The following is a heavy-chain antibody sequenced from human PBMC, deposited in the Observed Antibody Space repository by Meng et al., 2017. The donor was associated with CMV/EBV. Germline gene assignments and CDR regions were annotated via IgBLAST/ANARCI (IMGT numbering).Heavy chain of an antibody. J-gene: IGHJ6*02. CDR2: INPNSVGT. V-gene: IGHV1-2*02. D-gene: IGHD4-11*01. Sequence: ASVTVSCKASGYTFTGYYMHWVRQAPGQGLEWMGWINPNSVGTNYAQKFQGRVTMTRDTSISTAYMELSRLRSDDTAVYYCARGMTTDYYYYGMDVWGQGTTVTVSS. CDR3: ARGMTTDYYYYGMDV. CDR1: GYTFTGYY.